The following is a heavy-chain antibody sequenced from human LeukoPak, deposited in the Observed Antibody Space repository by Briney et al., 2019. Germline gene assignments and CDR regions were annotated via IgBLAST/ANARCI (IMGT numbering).Heavy chain of an antibody. V-gene: IGHV4-38-2*02. CDR1: DFSINSGFY. CDR3: ARDPSSGWFSGWFDP. J-gene: IGHJ5*02. Sequence: PSETLSLTCAGSDFSINSGFYWGWIRQPPGKGLEWIGSISYSGDTYYSPSLKSRLTMPLDTSTNQFSLTLSSVTAADTAVYYCARDPSSGWFSGWFDPWGQGTLVTVSS. CDR2: ISYSGDT. D-gene: IGHD3-22*01.